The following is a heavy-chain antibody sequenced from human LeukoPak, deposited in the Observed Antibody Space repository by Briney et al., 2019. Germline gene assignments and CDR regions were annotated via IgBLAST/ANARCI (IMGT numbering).Heavy chain of an antibody. Sequence: SETLSLTCAVYGGSFSGYYWSWIRQPPGKGLEWIGEIYHTGSTNYNPSLKSRVTISVDTSKNQFSLKLNSVTAADTAVYYCAGDKRWFGEADHYYGMDVWGQGTTVIVSS. CDR3: AGDKRWFGEADHYYGMDV. V-gene: IGHV4-34*01. J-gene: IGHJ6*02. D-gene: IGHD3-10*01. CDR1: GGSFSGYY. CDR2: IYHTGST.